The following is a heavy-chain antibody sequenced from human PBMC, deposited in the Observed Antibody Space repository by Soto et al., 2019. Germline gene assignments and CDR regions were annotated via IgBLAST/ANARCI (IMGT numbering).Heavy chain of an antibody. D-gene: IGHD2-2*02. CDR1: GFTFSSHE. Sequence: LRLSCVASGFTFSSHEMNWVRQAPGKGLEWVSYISSSGSPIDYADSVRGRFTISRDNAKNSVILQMNSLRVEDTAVYYCVRSWGVYCSSTRCYSPWLDPWGQGTLVTVPQ. CDR3: VRSWGVYCSSTRCYSPWLDP. J-gene: IGHJ5*02. V-gene: IGHV3-48*03. CDR2: ISSSGSPI.